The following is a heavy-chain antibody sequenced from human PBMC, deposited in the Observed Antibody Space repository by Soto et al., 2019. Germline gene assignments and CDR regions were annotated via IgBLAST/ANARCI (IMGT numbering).Heavy chain of an antibody. CDR3: ARSHNWRLGQN. D-gene: IGHD1-20*01. J-gene: IGHJ4*02. CDR2: IDPSGGST. Sequence: QVQLVQSGAEVKKPGASVKVSCKASGYTFINYYMHWVRQAPGQGLEWMGIIDPSGGSTSYTQKFQGRVTMTRDTCTSTVYMEVSSLRSEDTAVYYCARSHNWRLGQNWGQGTLVTVSS. CDR1: GYTFINYY. V-gene: IGHV1-46*01.